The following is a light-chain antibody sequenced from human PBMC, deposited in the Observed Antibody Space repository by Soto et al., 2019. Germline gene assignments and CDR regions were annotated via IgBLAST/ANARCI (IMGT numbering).Light chain of an antibody. CDR2: WAS. CDR1: QSVLYSSNNKNY. Sequence: DIVMTQSPDSLAVSLGERATINCKSSQSVLYSSNNKNYLAWYQQKPGQPPKALIYWASTRESGVPDRFSGSGSGTDFTLTISSLQAEDVAVYYCQHRNNWLWTFGQGTKVEIK. V-gene: IGKV4-1*01. CDR3: QHRNNWLWT. J-gene: IGKJ1*01.